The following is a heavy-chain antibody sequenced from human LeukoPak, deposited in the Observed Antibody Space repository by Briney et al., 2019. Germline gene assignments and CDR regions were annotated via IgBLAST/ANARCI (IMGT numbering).Heavy chain of an antibody. CDR2: ISPILGIA. J-gene: IGHJ4*02. Sequence: SVKVSCKASGGTFSSYAISWVRQAPGQGLEWMGRISPILGIANYAQKFQGRVTITADKSTSTAYMELSSLRSEDTAVYYCASYYHLEWLFRPNDYWGQGTLVTVSS. CDR1: GGTFSSYA. D-gene: IGHD3-3*01. V-gene: IGHV1-69*04. CDR3: ASYYHLEWLFRPNDY.